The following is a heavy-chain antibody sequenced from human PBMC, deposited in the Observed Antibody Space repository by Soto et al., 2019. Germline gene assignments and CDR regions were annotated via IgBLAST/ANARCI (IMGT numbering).Heavy chain of an antibody. CDR2: IWYDGSNK. CDR3: ARDPSLRKMDV. CDR1: GFTFSSYG. J-gene: IGHJ6*02. Sequence: QVQLVESGGGVVQPGRSLRLSCAASGFTFSSYGMHWVRQAPGKGLEWVAVIWYDGSNKYYADSVKGRFTISRDNSKNPLYLQMNSLRAEDTAVYYCARDPSLRKMDVWGQGTTVTVSS. V-gene: IGHV3-33*01. D-gene: IGHD4-17*01.